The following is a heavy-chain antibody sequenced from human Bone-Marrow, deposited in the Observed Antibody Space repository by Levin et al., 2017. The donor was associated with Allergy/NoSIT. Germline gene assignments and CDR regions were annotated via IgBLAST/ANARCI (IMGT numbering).Heavy chain of an antibody. CDR2: ISYDGSNK. CDR1: GFTFSSYA. CDR3: ARGVGSYSIRWFDP. Sequence: GGSLRLSCAASGFTFSSYAMHWVRQAPGKGLEWVAVISYDGSNKYYADSVKGRFTISRDNSKNTLYLQMNSLRAEDTAVYYCARGVGSYSIRWFDPWGQGTLVTVSS. D-gene: IGHD1-26*01. J-gene: IGHJ5*02. V-gene: IGHV3-30*04.